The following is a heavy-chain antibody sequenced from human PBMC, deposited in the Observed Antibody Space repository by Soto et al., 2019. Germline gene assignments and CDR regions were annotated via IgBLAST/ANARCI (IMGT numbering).Heavy chain of an antibody. CDR3: ARDGGAYTVAGTDY. Sequence: GGSLRLSCAASGFSISDYWMTWVRQAPGKGLEWVANIKQDASERYYVDSVNGRFTISRDNAKNSLYLQMNSLRTEDTSVYYCARDGGAYTVAGTDYWGPGTLVTVSS. CDR1: GFSISDYW. D-gene: IGHD6-19*01. J-gene: IGHJ4*02. CDR2: IKQDASER. V-gene: IGHV3-7*04.